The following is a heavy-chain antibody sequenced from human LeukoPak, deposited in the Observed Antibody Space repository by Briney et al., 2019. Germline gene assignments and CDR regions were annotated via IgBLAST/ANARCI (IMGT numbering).Heavy chain of an antibody. CDR1: GGSIRSYY. Sequence: SETLSLTCSVSGGSIRSYYWSWIRQPPGKGLEWIGYIYYSGSTNYIPSLKSRVTLSVDTSRNQFSLKLSSVTAAGTAVYYCARTPGGVAPFDYWGQGTLVTVSS. D-gene: IGHD3-16*01. CDR3: ARTPGGVAPFDY. CDR2: IYYSGST. V-gene: IGHV4-59*01. J-gene: IGHJ4*02.